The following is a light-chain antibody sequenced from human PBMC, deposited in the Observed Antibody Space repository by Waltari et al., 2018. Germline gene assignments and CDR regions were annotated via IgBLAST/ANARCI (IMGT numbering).Light chain of an antibody. CDR2: GAS. J-gene: IGKJ1*01. CDR1: HSVSSA. V-gene: IGKV3-20*01. CDR3: QHYVRLPAT. Sequence: DIVLPQSPGTLSLSPGERATLSCWASHSVSSALAWYQQHPCQAPSLLISGASNRATGIPDLFSGRGSATDFSLRGSSLEPEDFAVYYCQHYVRLPATFGQGTKVEIK.